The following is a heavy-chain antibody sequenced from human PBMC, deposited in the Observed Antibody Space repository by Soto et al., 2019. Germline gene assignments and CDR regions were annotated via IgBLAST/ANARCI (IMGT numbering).Heavy chain of an antibody. CDR3: AKHVTMSGTRGYDS. CDR2: ISQNGGT. D-gene: IGHD3-3*01. Sequence: QLQLQESGPGLVNPSGTLSLTCAVSGCSISYWMSGVRPPPVKGMEWIGEISQNGGTTYTPSLKSRVSISIDKSRNEISLKLTSVTAADTAVYYSAKHVTMSGTRGYDSWGQGSLVTVSS. CDR1: GCSISYW. V-gene: IGHV4-4*02. J-gene: IGHJ5*01.